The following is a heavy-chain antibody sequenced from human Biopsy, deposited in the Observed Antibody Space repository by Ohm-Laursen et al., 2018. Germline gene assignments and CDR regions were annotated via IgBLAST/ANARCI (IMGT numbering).Heavy chain of an antibody. CDR1: GFTFSSHA. CDR3: ARDLYDFCGGCPFDP. D-gene: IGHD3-3*01. J-gene: IGHJ5*02. Sequence: SLRLSCSASGFTFSSHAMSWVRQAPGKGLGCVSVINGSGGSTYYADPVKGRFTISRDNSKNTLYLQMNSLRAEDTAMYYCARDLYDFCGGCPFDPWGQGTLVTVSP. V-gene: IGHV3-23*01. CDR2: INGSGGST.